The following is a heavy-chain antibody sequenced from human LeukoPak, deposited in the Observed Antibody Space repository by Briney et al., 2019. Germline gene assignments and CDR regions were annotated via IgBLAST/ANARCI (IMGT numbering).Heavy chain of an antibody. Sequence: GGSLRLSCAASGFTFRSYCIDWVRQAPGKRLEWVAFIRYDGNNKDYADSVKGRFTISRYNSKNTLYLQMNSLRVEDTAVYYCAKGYGDLVASYIWGQGTMVTVSS. CDR3: AKGYGDLVASYI. J-gene: IGHJ3*02. V-gene: IGHV3-30*02. D-gene: IGHD4-17*01. CDR1: GFTFRSYC. CDR2: IRYDGNNK.